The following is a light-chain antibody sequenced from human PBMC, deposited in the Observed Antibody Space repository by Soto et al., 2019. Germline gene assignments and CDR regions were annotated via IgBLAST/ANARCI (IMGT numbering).Light chain of an antibody. Sequence: EIVVTQSADTLSLSPGERATLSCRASQSVGNRLAWYQQKPGQAPRLLISGASSRATGIPDRFSGSGSGTDFTLTISRLEPEDFAVYYCQQYGSSPPITFGQGTRLEIK. V-gene: IGKV3-20*01. CDR3: QQYGSSPPIT. CDR2: GAS. CDR1: QSVGNR. J-gene: IGKJ5*01.